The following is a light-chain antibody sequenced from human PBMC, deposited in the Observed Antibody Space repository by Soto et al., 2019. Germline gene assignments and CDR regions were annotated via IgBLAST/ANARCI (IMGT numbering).Light chain of an antibody. V-gene: IGLV2-14*01. CDR3: SSYTSSHTYV. CDR2: DVS. Sequence: QSVLTQPASVSGSPGQSITISCTGTSSDVGGYNYVSWYQQRPGKAPQLMIYDVSNRPSGISNRFSGSKSGNTASLTISGLQAEDEADYYCSSYTSSHTYVFGIGTKLTVL. J-gene: IGLJ1*01. CDR1: SSDVGGYNY.